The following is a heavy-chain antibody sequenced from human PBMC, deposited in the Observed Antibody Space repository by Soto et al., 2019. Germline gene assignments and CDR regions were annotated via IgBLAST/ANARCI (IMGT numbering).Heavy chain of an antibody. V-gene: IGHV3-23*01. D-gene: IGHD3-10*01. Sequence: VQLLESGGGLVQPGGSLRLSCAASGFTFGSYAMSWVRQAPGKGLEWVSLIIGTGDSSEYSNSVKGRFTISRDYSKTTVFLQKNSLRAEDTAVYFCAKDNGNYGSGGFSHWGQGTLVTVSS. CDR1: GFTFGSYA. CDR3: AKDNGNYGSGGFSH. J-gene: IGHJ4*02. CDR2: IIGTGDSS.